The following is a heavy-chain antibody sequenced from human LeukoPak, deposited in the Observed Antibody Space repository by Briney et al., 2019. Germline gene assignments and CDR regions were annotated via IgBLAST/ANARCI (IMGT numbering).Heavy chain of an antibody. CDR1: GFTFSSYS. CDR3: ARLYSGSYYDAFDI. Sequence: GGSLRLSCAAPGFTFSSYSMNWVRQAPGKGLEWVSYISSSSSTIYYADSVKGRFTIPRDNAKNSLYLQMNSLRAEDTAVYYCARLYSGSYYDAFDIWGQGTMVTVSS. V-gene: IGHV3-48*01. D-gene: IGHD1-26*01. J-gene: IGHJ3*02. CDR2: ISSSSSTI.